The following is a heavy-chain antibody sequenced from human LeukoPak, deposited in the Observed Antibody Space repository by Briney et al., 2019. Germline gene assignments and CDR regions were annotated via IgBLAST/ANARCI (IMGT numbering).Heavy chain of an antibody. CDR1: GFTFDDYA. V-gene: IGHV3-9*01. CDR2: ISWNSGSI. CDR3: ARDAYSYGEYYYYYYMDV. Sequence: PGGSLRLSCAASGFTFDDYAMHWVRQAPGRGLEWVSGISWNSGSIGYADSVRGRFTISRDNAKNSLYLQMNSLRAEDKAVYYCARDAYSYGEYYYYYYMDVWGKGTTVTVSS. J-gene: IGHJ6*03. D-gene: IGHD5-18*01.